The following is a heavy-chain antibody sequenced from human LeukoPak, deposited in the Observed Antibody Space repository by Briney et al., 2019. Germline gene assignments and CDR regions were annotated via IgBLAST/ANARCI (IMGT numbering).Heavy chain of an antibody. J-gene: IGHJ4*02. CDR2: IWYGGSNK. CDR3: AKDGEGAGFDY. D-gene: IGHD1-26*01. V-gene: IGHV3-30*02. CDR1: GFTVSSNY. Sequence: GGSLRLSCAASGFTVSSNYMSWVRQAPGKGLEWVAVIWYGGSNKYYADSVKGRFTISRDNSKNTLYLQMDSLRAEDTAVYYCAKDGEGAGFDYWSQGTLVTVSS.